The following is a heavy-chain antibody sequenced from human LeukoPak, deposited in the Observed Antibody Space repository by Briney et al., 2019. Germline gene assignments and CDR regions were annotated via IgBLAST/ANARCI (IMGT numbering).Heavy chain of an antibody. CDR2: TYHSGST. CDR3: ARAAWGYYGSGSPLPNWFDP. V-gene: IGHV4-30-2*01. J-gene: IGHJ5*02. CDR1: GGSISSGGYS. Sequence: SETLSLTCAVSGGSISSGGYSWSWIRQPPGKGLEWMGYTYHSGSTYYNPSLKSRVTIPVDRSKNQFSLKLSSVTAADTAVYYCARAAWGYYGSGSPLPNWFDPWGQGTLVTVSS. D-gene: IGHD3-10*01.